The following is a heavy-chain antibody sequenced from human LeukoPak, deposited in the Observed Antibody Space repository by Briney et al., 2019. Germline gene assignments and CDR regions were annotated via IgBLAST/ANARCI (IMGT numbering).Heavy chain of an antibody. CDR3: AKDFHASSGYYLDY. D-gene: IGHD3-22*01. CDR1: GFTFSGHA. J-gene: IGHJ4*02. Sequence: GGSLRLSCAASGFTFSGHAMNWVRQASGKGLEWVSAITSSGGRTYYADSVKGRFTISRDNSKNTLYLQANSLRAEDTAVYYCAKDFHASSGYYLDYWGQGTLVTVSS. V-gene: IGHV3-23*01. CDR2: ITSSGGRT.